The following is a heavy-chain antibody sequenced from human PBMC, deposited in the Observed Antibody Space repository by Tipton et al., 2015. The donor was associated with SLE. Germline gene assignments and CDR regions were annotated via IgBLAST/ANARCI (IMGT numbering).Heavy chain of an antibody. CDR1: GGSISGSSYY. J-gene: IGHJ3*02. CDR3: ARDLLYYYDSSGYYHHDAFDI. D-gene: IGHD3-22*01. CDR2: VYYNGAT. Sequence: TLSLTCTVSGGSISGSSYYWGWIRQPPGKGLEYIGSVYYNGATYYNPSLKSRVTISVDTSKNQFSLKLSSVTAADTAVYYCARDLLYYYDSSGYYHHDAFDIWGQGTMVTVSS. V-gene: IGHV4-39*07.